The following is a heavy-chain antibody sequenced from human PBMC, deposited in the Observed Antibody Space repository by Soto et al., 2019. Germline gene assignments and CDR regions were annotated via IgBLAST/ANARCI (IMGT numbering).Heavy chain of an antibody. CDR1: GDSITSGVHY. CDR3: ASCVRGVYYYYGMDV. CDR2: IYHSGST. V-gene: IGHV4-4*02. Sequence: PSETLSLTCTVSGDSITSGVHYWSWVRQPPGKGLEWIGEIYHSGSTNYNPSLKSRVTISVDKSKNQFSLKLSSVTAADTAVYYCASCVRGVYYYYGMDVWGQGTTVTVSS. J-gene: IGHJ6*02. D-gene: IGHD3-10*02.